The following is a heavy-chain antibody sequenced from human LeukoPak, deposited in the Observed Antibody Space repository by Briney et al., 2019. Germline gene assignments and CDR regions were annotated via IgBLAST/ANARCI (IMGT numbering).Heavy chain of an antibody. D-gene: IGHD6-13*01. CDR1: GGSISSSSYY. V-gene: IGHV4-39*01. CDR3: ARQYSSSWTSYYGMDV. J-gene: IGHJ6*02. Sequence: PSETLSLTCTVSGGSISSSSYYWGWIRQPPGKGLEWVGGIYYSGSTYYNPSLKSRVTISVDTSKNQFSLKLSSVTAADTAVYYCARQYSSSWTSYYGMDVWGQGTTVTVSS. CDR2: IYYSGST.